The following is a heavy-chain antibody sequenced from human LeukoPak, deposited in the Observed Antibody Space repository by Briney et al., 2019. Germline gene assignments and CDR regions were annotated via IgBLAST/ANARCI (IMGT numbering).Heavy chain of an antibody. CDR2: INPSGGST. Sequence: GASVKVSCKASGYTFTSYYMHWVRQAPGQGLERMGIINPSGGSTSYAQKFQGRVTMTRDTSTSTVYMELSSLRSEDTAVYYCARDRGYCSSTSCYPLPNWFDPWGQGTLVTVSS. J-gene: IGHJ5*02. D-gene: IGHD2-2*01. CDR1: GYTFTSYY. CDR3: ARDRGYCSSTSCYPLPNWFDP. V-gene: IGHV1-46*01.